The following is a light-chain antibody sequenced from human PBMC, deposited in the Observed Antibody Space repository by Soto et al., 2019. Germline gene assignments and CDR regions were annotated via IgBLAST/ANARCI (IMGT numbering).Light chain of an antibody. CDR2: DAS. J-gene: IGKJ1*01. CDR1: QSISGW. Sequence: DLPMTQSPSTLSASVGDRVTITCRASQSISGWLAWYQQKPGKAPNLLIYDASSLESGVPSRFSGSGSGTEFTLTISSLQPDDFATYYCQQYNSYSTFGQGTKVEIK. V-gene: IGKV1-5*01. CDR3: QQYNSYST.